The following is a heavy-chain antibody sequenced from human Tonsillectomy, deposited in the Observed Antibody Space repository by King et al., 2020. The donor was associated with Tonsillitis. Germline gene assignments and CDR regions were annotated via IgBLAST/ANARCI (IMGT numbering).Heavy chain of an antibody. V-gene: IGHV3-21*01. D-gene: IGHD3-16*01. Sequence: VQLVESGGGLVKPGGSLRLSCTASGFSFSRYAMNWVRQAPGKGLEWGSSISSTSKYIFYADSVKGGFTISRDNAKNSLFLQMSGLRAGDTAVYYCARDVLGGFDYWGQGTLVPVSS. CDR1: GFSFSRYA. J-gene: IGHJ4*02. CDR3: ARDVLGGFDY. CDR2: ISSTSKYI.